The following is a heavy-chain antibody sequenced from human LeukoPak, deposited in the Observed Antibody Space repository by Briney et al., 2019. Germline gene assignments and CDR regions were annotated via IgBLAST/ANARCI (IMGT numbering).Heavy chain of an antibody. CDR1: GYTFTDYY. Sequence: ASVKISCKVSGYTFTDYYMHWVQQAPGKGLEWMGLVDPENGETIYAEKFQGRVAITADTSTDTAYMELSSLRSEDTAVNYCANSEPDYYYYMDVWGKGTTVTVSS. J-gene: IGHJ6*03. CDR2: VDPENGET. D-gene: IGHD1-14*01. CDR3: ANSEPDYYYYMDV. V-gene: IGHV1-69-2*01.